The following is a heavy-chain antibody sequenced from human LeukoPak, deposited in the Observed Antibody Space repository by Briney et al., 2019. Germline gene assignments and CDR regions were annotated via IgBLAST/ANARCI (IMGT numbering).Heavy chain of an antibody. CDR1: GYTFTSCW. Sequence: GASVKVSCKASGYTFTSCWIGWVRQMPGKGLEWMGIIYPGDSDTRYSPSFQGQVTISADKSISTAYLQWSSLKASDTAMYYCARGLLDDYGDLGVWGQGTLVTVSS. CDR3: ARGLLDDYGDLGV. J-gene: IGHJ4*02. V-gene: IGHV5-51*01. CDR2: IYPGDSDT. D-gene: IGHD4-17*01.